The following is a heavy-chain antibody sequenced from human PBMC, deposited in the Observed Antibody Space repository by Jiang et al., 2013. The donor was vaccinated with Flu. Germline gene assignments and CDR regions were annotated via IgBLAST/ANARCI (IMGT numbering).Heavy chain of an antibody. J-gene: IGHJ4*02. V-gene: IGHV1-69*01. Sequence: KVSCKASGGTFSSYAISWVRQAPGQGLEWMGGIIPIFGTANYAQKFQGRVTITADESTSTAYMELSSLRSEDTAVYYCAGCGYSYGYDSWTRGYFDYWGQGTLVTVSS. D-gene: IGHD5-18*01. CDR2: IIPIFGTA. CDR3: AGCGYSYGYDSWTRGYFDY. CDR1: GGTFSSYA.